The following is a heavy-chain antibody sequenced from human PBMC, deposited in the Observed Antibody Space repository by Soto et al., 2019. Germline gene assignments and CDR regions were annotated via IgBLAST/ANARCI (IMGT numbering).Heavy chain of an antibody. J-gene: IGHJ6*02. D-gene: IGHD3-22*01. CDR1: VLTFSSYE. CDR2: ITSSGSPI. Sequence: RGSLLLCCVSSVLTFSSYEMDWVGQAPGAGMEWLSYITSSGSPIYYADSGKGRFTISRDNAKNPLYLQMNGLSAEDTAVYYCARSGYFDSGGYPSYYYGMDVWGQGTTVTVSS. CDR3: ARSGYFDSGGYPSYYYGMDV. V-gene: IGHV3-48*03.